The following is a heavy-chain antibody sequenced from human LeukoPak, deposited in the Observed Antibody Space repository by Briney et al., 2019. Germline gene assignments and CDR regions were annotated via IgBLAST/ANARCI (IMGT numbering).Heavy chain of an antibody. J-gene: IGHJ4*02. V-gene: IGHV4-61*02. Sequence: TLSLTCTESGGSISSDDYYWNWIRQPAGRGLEWIGRIYITGNTMYNPSLESRVRMSIDTSKSQVSLTVKSVTAADTAVYYCARGGTLFTFFDSWGQGTLVTVSS. CDR3: ARGGTLFTFFDS. CDR1: GGSISSDDYY. CDR2: IYITGNT.